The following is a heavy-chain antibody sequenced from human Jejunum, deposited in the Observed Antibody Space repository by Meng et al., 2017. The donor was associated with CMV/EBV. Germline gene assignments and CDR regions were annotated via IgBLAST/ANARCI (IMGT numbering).Heavy chain of an antibody. CDR2: IHPNSGTT. Sequence: YYIPWVRQAPGQGLEWMGWIHPNSGTTEYSQKFQGRVTLTLDTSINTAYIELSSLRSDDTAVYYCARGPLYCSTTSCYSNWFAPWGQGTLVTVSS. CDR3: ARGPLYCSTTSCYSNWFAP. V-gene: IGHV1-2*02. J-gene: IGHJ5*02. CDR1: YY. D-gene: IGHD2-2*01.